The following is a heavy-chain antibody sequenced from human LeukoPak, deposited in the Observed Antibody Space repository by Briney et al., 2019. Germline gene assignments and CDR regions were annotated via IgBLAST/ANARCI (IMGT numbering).Heavy chain of an antibody. J-gene: IGHJ3*02. V-gene: IGHV1-2*02. Sequence: ASVKVSCKASGYTFTGYYMHWVRQAPGQGLEWMGWINPNSGGTNYAQKFQGRVTMTRDTSTSTVYMELSSLRSEDTAVYYCARNPQSYSSGGTTWAFDIWGQGTMVTVSS. CDR3: ARNPQSYSSGGTTWAFDI. D-gene: IGHD6-19*01. CDR1: GYTFTGYY. CDR2: INPNSGGT.